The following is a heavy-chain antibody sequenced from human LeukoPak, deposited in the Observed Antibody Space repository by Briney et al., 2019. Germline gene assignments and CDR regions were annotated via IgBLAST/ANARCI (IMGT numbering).Heavy chain of an antibody. CDR2: ITSGGTFI. CDR1: GFTFSSYE. Sequence: GGSLGLSCVASGFTFSSYEMNWVRQAPGKGLECVSYITSGGTFISYADSVKGRFTISRDNAKNSVYLQMTSLRAEDTAVYYCARSPDTLDADAFDIWGQGTMVTVSS. J-gene: IGHJ3*02. V-gene: IGHV3-48*03. CDR3: ARSPDTLDADAFDI.